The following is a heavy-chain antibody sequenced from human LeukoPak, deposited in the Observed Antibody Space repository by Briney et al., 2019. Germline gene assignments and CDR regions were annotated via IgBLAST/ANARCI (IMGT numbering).Heavy chain of an antibody. D-gene: IGHD1-26*01. J-gene: IGHJ4*02. CDR1: GFTFSDYY. V-gene: IGHV3-11*01. CDR2: ISSSGSTI. Sequence: KPGGSLRLSCAASGFTFSDYYMSWIRQASGKGLEWVSYISSSGSTIYYADSVKGRFTISRDNAKNSLYLQMNSLRAEDTALYHCALKGVGGELGGFDSWGQGTLVTVSS. CDR3: ALKGVGGELGGFDS.